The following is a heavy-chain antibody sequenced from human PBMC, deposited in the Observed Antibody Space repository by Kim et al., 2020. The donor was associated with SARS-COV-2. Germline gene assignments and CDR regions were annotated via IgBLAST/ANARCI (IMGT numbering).Heavy chain of an antibody. J-gene: IGHJ4*02. Sequence: YNPSLTSRVTISVHTSKNQVSLNLSSVTAAGTAVYFCARGHYSDSSRIDYWGQGILVTVSS. D-gene: IGHD3-22*01. V-gene: IGHV4-39*01. CDR3: ARGHYSDSSRIDY.